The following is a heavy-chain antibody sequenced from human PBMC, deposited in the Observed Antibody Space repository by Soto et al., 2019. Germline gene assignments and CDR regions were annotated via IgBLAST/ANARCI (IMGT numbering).Heavy chain of an antibody. J-gene: IGHJ6*03. D-gene: IGHD2-15*01. CDR1: GGSFSGYY. CDR2: INHSGST. V-gene: IGHV4-34*01. CDR3: ARLGVAAPYYYYYMDV. Sequence: SETLSLTCAVYGGSFSGYYWSWIRQPPGKGLEWIGEINHSGSTNYNPSLKSRVTISVDTSKNQFSLKLSSVTAADTAVYYCARLGVAAPYYYYYMDVWGKGTTVTVSS.